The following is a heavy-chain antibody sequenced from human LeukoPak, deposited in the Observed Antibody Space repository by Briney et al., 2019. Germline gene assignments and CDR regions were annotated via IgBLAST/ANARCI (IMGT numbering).Heavy chain of an antibody. CDR1: GGSISSGGYY. J-gene: IGHJ4*02. CDR2: IYYSGST. D-gene: IGHD4-17*01. V-gene: IGHV4-31*11. CDR3: ARQTTVTTDDC. Sequence: TLSLTCAVSGGSISSGGYYWSWIRQHPGKGLERIGYIYYSGSTYYNPSLKSRVTISVDTSKNQFSLKLSSVTAVDTAVYYCARQTTVTTDDCWGQGTLVTVSS.